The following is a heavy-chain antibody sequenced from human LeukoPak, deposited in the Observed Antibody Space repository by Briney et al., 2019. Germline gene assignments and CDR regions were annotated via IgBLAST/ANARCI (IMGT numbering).Heavy chain of an antibody. V-gene: IGHV4-31*03. CDR2: IYYSGST. D-gene: IGHD2-21*02. J-gene: IGHJ1*01. CDR1: GGSISSGGHY. Sequence: SETLSLTCTVSGGSISSGGHYWSWIRQHPGKGLEWIGYIYYSGSTYYNPSLKSRVTISVDTSKNQFSLKLSSVTAADTAVYYCARDPAKCGGDCYSVWGQGTLVTVSS. CDR3: ARDPAKCGGDCYSV.